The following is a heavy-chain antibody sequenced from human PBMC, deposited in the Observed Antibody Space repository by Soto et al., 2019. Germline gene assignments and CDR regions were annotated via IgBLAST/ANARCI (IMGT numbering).Heavy chain of an antibody. D-gene: IGHD5-12*01. CDR1: GGSVSSGSYY. CDR2: IYYSGST. J-gene: IGHJ5*02. V-gene: IGHV4-61*01. CDR3: ARDQTSDGYNSYWFDP. Sequence: PSETLSLTCTVSGGSVSSGSYYWSWIRQPPGKGLEWIGYIYYSGSTNYNPSLKSRVTISVDTSKNQFSLKLSSVTAADTAVYYCARDQTSDGYNSYWFDPWGQGTLVTVSS.